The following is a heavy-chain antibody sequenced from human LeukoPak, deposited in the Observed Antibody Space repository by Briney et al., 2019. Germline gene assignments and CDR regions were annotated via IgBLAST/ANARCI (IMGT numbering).Heavy chain of an antibody. V-gene: IGHV3-30*04. Sequence: PGGALHLPCAGSGFTLSRNSMHRAGPGPGKGLEWVAVLLCEGRNKYYAHEAKGRFTIHRQKMENTLSEQSNSLSAGDAALYYCAIDWGTSSGTYLEDWGQGTLVTVSS. CDR1: GFTLSRNS. CDR2: LLCEGRNK. D-gene: IGHD6-6*01. CDR3: AIDWGTSSGTYLED. J-gene: IGHJ4*02.